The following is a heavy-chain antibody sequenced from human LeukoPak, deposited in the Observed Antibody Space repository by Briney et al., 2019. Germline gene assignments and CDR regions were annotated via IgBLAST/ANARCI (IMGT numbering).Heavy chain of an antibody. Sequence: GGSLRLSCAASGFTVSDNYMTWVRQAPGKGLEWVSSIYSAGATHYAESVKGRFTISRDNSKNTLYLQMNSLRAEDMAVYYCARIEGERLGRAFDIWGQGTMVTVSS. CDR3: ARIEGERLGRAFDI. CDR1: GFTVSDNY. D-gene: IGHD1-26*01. V-gene: IGHV3-53*01. CDR2: IYSAGAT. J-gene: IGHJ3*02.